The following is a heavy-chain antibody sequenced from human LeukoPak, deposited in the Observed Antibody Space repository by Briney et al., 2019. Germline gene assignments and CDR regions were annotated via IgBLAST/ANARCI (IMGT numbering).Heavy chain of an antibody. V-gene: IGHV1-18*01. CDR2: ISAYNGNT. CDR3: ARPLFSWEDSSGYYYGDYFYGMDV. J-gene: IGHJ6*02. Sequence: ASVKVSCKASGYTFTSYGISWVRQAPGQGLEWMGWISAYNGNTNYAQKLQGRVTMTTDTSTSTAYMELRSLRSDDTAVYYCARPLFSWEDSSGYYYGDYFYGMDVWGQGTTVTVSS. D-gene: IGHD3-22*01. CDR1: GYTFTSYG.